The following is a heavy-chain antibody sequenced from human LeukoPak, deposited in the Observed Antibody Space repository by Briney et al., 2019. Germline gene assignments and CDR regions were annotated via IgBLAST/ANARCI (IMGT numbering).Heavy chain of an antibody. V-gene: IGHV4-38-2*02. CDR2: INHSGST. CDR1: GYSISSGYY. Sequence: SEALSLTCTVSGYSISSGYYWGWIRQPPGKGLEWIGEINHSGSTNYNPSLKSRVTISVDTSKNQFSLKLSSVTAADTAVYYCAKSSGCPWCYYYYMDVWGKGTTVTVSS. J-gene: IGHJ6*03. D-gene: IGHD6-19*01. CDR3: AKSSGCPWCYYYYMDV.